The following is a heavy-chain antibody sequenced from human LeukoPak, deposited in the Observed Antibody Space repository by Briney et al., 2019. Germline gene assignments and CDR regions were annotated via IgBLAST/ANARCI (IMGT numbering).Heavy chain of an antibody. V-gene: IGHV4-34*01. CDR1: GGSFSGYY. CDR2: IKHSGIT. Sequence: SETLSLTCAVYGGSFSGYYWSWIRQPPGKGLEWIGEIKHSGITNYNPSLKSRVTISVDTSKNQFSLKLSSVTAADTAVYYCARVFDIWGQGTMVTVSS. CDR3: ARVFDI. J-gene: IGHJ3*02.